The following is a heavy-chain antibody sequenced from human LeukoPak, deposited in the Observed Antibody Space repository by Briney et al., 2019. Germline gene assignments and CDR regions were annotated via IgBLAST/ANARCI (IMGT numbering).Heavy chain of an antibody. CDR3: ARETPGAGHFAY. V-gene: IGHV4-59*11. J-gene: IGHJ4*02. CDR2: IYYSGGT. D-gene: IGHD7-27*01. CDR1: GGSINFHY. Sequence: KPSETQSLSCTVSGGSINFHYWMWSRQPPGNGVEWIGYIYYSGGTHYNPSLTSRVTLLVDTSKNQFSLKLTAVTAADTAVYYCARETPGAGHFAYWGQGSLVTVSS.